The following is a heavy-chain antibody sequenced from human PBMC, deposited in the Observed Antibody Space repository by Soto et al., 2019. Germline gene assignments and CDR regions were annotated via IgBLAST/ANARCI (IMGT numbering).Heavy chain of an antibody. CDR1: GGSISGRC. Sequence: SEPLSLTCTVSGGSISGRCWSWVRQSPGKGLEWIGYFCYTGSTNYNPSLKSRVTISVDRSKTQCSLKLTSVTAADTAVYYCAKSHYDSSGYYIIDHWGQGTLVTVSS. D-gene: IGHD3-22*01. CDR3: AKSHYDSSGYYIIDH. V-gene: IGHV4-59*01. J-gene: IGHJ5*02. CDR2: FCYTGST.